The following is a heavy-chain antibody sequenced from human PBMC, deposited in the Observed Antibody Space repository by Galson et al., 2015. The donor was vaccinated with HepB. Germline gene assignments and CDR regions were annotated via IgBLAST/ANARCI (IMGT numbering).Heavy chain of an antibody. CDR2: VRGSGSSTV. J-gene: IGHJ5*02. D-gene: IGHD2/OR15-2a*01. CDR1: GLSLSDND. V-gene: IGHV3-11*01. Sequence: CLRPACAAFGLSLSDNDIAWVRQAPGKGLEWVSYVRGSGSSTVFYANSVKGRFTISRDNAKNSLYLQMTSLRAEDTAVYYCARATLGWFDPWGQGTLVTVSS. CDR3: ARATLGWFDP.